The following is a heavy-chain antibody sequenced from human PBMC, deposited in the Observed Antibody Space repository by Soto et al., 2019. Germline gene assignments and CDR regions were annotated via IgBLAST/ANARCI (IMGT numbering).Heavy chain of an antibody. Sequence: QVQLQESGPGLVKPSQTLSLTCTVSGGSISSGDYYWSWIRQPPGKGLEWIGYIYYSGSTYYNPSLKRRVTLSVDTSTNQFSLKLSSVTAADTAVYYCARVGGATAFDYWGQGTLVTVSS. CDR1: GGSISSGDYY. J-gene: IGHJ4*02. V-gene: IGHV4-30-4*01. CDR3: ARVGGATAFDY. D-gene: IGHD1-26*01. CDR2: IYYSGST.